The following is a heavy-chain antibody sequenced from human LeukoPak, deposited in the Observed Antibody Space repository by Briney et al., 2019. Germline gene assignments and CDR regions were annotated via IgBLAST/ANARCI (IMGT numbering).Heavy chain of an antibody. Sequence: PGGSLRLSCAASGFIFSSYNMNWVRQAPGKGLEWVSHINSDGSNTNYADSVRGRFTISRDNAKNSLYLQMNSLRAEDTAVYYCARYYYDSSGYCFDYWGQGTLVTVSS. CDR3: ARYYYDSSGYCFDY. CDR2: INSDGSNT. CDR1: GFIFSSYN. D-gene: IGHD3-22*01. J-gene: IGHJ4*02. V-gene: IGHV3-21*01.